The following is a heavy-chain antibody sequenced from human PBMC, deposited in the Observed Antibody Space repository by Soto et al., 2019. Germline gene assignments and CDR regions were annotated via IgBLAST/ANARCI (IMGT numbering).Heavy chain of an antibody. D-gene: IGHD3-16*02. V-gene: IGHV3-30-3*01. Sequence: QVQLVESGGGVVQPGRSLRLSCAASGFTFSSYAMHWVRQAPGKGLEWVAVISYDGSNKYYADSVKGRFTISRDNSKNTLYLQMNSLRAEDTAVYYCARDSGSWYDYVWGSYRPEFKYFQHWGQGTLVTVSS. CDR3: ARDSGSWYDYVWGSYRPEFKYFQH. CDR1: GFTFSSYA. CDR2: ISYDGSNK. J-gene: IGHJ1*01.